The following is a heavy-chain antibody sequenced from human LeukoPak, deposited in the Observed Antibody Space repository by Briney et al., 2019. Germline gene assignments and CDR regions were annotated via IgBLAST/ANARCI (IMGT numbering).Heavy chain of an antibody. J-gene: IGHJ4*02. V-gene: IGHV3-23*01. CDR3: AKGSLFGVVIIGYFDY. D-gene: IGHD3-3*01. CDR1: GFTFSSYA. Sequence: GGSLRLSCAASGFTFSSYAMSWVRQAPGKGLEWVSAISGSGGSTYYADSVKGRFTISRDNSKNTLYLQMNSLRPEDTAVYYCAKGSLFGVVIIGYFDYWGQGTLVTVSS. CDR2: ISGSGGST.